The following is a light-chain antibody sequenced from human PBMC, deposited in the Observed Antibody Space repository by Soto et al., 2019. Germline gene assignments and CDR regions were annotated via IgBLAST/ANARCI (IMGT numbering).Light chain of an antibody. V-gene: IGLV2-11*01. Sequence: QSALTQPRSVSGSPGQAVAISCTGTSSDVGGYNYVSWYQQHPGKAPKLMIFDVSKRPSGVPDRFSGSKSGNTASLTISGLQADDEADYYCSSYAGRSSYVVFGGGTKVTVL. CDR2: DVS. J-gene: IGLJ2*01. CDR3: SSYAGRSSYVV. CDR1: SSDVGGYNY.